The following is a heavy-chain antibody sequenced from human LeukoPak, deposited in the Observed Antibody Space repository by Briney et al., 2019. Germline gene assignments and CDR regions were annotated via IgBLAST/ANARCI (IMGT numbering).Heavy chain of an antibody. CDR1: GGSISSDNW. CDR3: ARDRAMSI. Sequence: KPSGTLSLTCAVSGGSISSDNWWSWVRQPPGKGLEWIGEIYRSGSSKYNPSLKSRITMSVDKSNNHFSLNLSSVTAADTAVYYCARDRAMSIWGQGTMVTVSS. V-gene: IGHV4-4*02. CDR2: IYRSGSS. J-gene: IGHJ3*02. D-gene: IGHD5-18*01.